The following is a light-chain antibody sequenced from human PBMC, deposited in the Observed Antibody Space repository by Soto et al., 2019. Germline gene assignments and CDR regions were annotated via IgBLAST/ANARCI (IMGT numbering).Light chain of an antibody. CDR2: AAS. CDR3: QQTKGFPLT. J-gene: IGKJ4*01. V-gene: IGKV1-12*01. CDR1: QDISKY. Sequence: DIQMTQSPSSLSASVGARVTITCRASQDISKYLAWYQQIPGKAPKLLIFAASTLQSGVPSRFSTSGSGTYFILTVSGLQPEDAATYYCQQTKGFPLTFGGGTKVEIK.